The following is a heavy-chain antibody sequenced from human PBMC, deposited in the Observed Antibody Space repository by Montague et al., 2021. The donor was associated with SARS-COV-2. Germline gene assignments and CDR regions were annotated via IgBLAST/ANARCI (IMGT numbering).Heavy chain of an antibody. V-gene: IGHV4-39*01. CDR2: MHYSGST. Sequence: SETLSLTCTVSGGSISSSGYYWGWIRQPPGKGLEWIGSMHYSGSTYFYPSLQSPVTISIDTSKNQFSLKLVSVTAAATAVYYCARHSIPPRYGSESYFRYWGQGTLVTVSS. CDR3: ARHSIPPRYGSESYFRY. CDR1: GGSISSSGYY. D-gene: IGHD3-10*01. J-gene: IGHJ4*02.